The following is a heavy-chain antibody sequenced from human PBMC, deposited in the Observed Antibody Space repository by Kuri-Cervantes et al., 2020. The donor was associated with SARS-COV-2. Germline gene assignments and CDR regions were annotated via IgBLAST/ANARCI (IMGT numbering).Heavy chain of an antibody. V-gene: IGHV4-61*01. CDR3: ARDKLLSVAGQLHYYGMDV. D-gene: IGHD6-19*01. CDR2: IYYSGST. Sequence: SETLSLTCTVSGGSISSSSYYWGWIRQPPGKGLEWIGYIYYSGSTNYNPSLKSRVTISVDTSTNQISLKLTSVTAADTAVYYCARDKLLSVAGQLHYYGMDVWGQGTTVTVSS. CDR1: GGSISSSSYY. J-gene: IGHJ6*02.